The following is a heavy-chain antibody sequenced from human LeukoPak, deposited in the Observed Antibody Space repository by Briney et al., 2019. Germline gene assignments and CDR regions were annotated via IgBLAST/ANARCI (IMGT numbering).Heavy chain of an antibody. CDR3: AREGGPYRPLDY. J-gene: IGHJ4*02. Sequence: SETLSLTCGVSGGSISNTNWWTWVRQPPGKGLEWIGEVNPQGSTNYNPSLKSRVAISVDESENHISLKLTSVTAADTAVYYCAREGGPYRPLDYSGQGALVTVAS. CDR2: VNPQGST. V-gene: IGHV4-4*02. CDR1: GGSISNTNW.